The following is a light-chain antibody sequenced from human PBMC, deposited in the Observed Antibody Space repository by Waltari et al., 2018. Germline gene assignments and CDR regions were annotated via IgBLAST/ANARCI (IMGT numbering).Light chain of an antibody. CDR3: QQYYSRRT. J-gene: IGKJ1*01. V-gene: IGKV4-1*01. CDR1: QSILYNSNDKNY. CDR2: WAS. Sequence: VMTQSPDSLAVSLGERATINCKSSQSILYNSNDKNYLAWYQQKPGQPPKLLIYWASTRESGVPDRFSGNGSGTDFTLTISSLQAEDVAVYYCQQYYSRRTFGQGTKVEI.